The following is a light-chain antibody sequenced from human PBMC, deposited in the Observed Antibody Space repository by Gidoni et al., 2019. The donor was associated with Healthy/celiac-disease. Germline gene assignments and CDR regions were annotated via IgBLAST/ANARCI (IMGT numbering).Light chain of an antibody. J-gene: IGKJ2*01. V-gene: IGKV3-11*01. CDR1: QSVISY. CDR3: QQRSNWPPKYT. Sequence: EIVLTQSLDTLSLSPGERATLSCRASQSVISYLAWYQQKRCQAPRLLIYDASNRATGIPARYSGSGSRTDFTLTISSLEPEDFAVYYCQQRSNWPPKYTFGQGTKLEIK. CDR2: DAS.